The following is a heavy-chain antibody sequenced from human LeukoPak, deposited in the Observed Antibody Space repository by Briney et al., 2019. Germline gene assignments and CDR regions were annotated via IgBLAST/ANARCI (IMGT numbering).Heavy chain of an antibody. CDR3: ASGNYDFWYRFDP. D-gene: IGHD3-3*01. J-gene: IGHJ5*02. CDR1: GGTFSSYA. CDR2: TIPIFGTA. Sequence: SVKVSCKASGGTFSSYAISWVRQAPGQGLEWMGGTIPIFGTANYAQKFQGRVTITADESTSTAYMELSSLRSEDTAVYYCASGNYDFWYRFDPWGQGTLVTVSS. V-gene: IGHV1-69*13.